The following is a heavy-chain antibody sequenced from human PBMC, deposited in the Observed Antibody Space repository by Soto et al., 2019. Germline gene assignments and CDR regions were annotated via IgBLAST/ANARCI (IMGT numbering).Heavy chain of an antibody. CDR2: IDSSSSDV. D-gene: IGHD3-10*01. J-gene: IGHJ6*02. V-gene: IGHV3-21*01. CDR3: ARGDMLLIRGVVEHFYGMDV. CDR1: GFTFSSYS. Sequence: GGSLRLSCGASGFTFSSYSINWVRQAPGKGLEWLSCIDSSSSDVYYADALKGRVTVSRDNAKNSVYLEMNSLRVEDTAVYYCARGDMLLIRGVVEHFYGMDVWGQGTMVTVSS.